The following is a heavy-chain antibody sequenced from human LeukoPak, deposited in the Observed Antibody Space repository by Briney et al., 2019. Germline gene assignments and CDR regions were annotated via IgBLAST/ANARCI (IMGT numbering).Heavy chain of an antibody. CDR1: GFTFDDYT. V-gene: IGHV3-43*01. J-gene: IGHJ4*02. CDR2: ISWDGGST. CDR3: AKDQDYYGSESCLDY. D-gene: IGHD3-10*01. Sequence: GGSLRLSCAASGFTFDDYTMHWVRQAPGKGLEWVSLISWDGGSTYYADSVKGRSTISRDNSKNSLYLQMNSLRTEDTALYYCAKDQDYYGSESCLDYWGQGTLVTVSS.